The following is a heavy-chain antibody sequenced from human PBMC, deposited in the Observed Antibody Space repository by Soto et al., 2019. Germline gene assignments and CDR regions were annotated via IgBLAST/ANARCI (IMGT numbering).Heavy chain of an antibody. CDR1: GGSISSSSYY. CDR3: ARASYYCSSTSCYSRVYYYYYMDV. Sequence: SETLSLTCTVSGGSISSSSYYWGWIRQPPRKGLEWIGSIYYSGSTYYNPSLKSRVTISVDTSKNQFSLKLSSVTAADTAVYYCARASYYCSSTSCYSRVYYYYYMDVWGKGTTVTVSS. CDR2: IYYSGST. V-gene: IGHV4-39*01. J-gene: IGHJ6*03. D-gene: IGHD2-2*01.